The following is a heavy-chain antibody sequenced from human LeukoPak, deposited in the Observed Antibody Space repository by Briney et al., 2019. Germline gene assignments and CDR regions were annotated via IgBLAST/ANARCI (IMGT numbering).Heavy chain of an antibody. CDR3: ARDRRLQLWSPAGFDY. D-gene: IGHD5-18*01. J-gene: IGHJ4*02. CDR2: ISSSGVYI. V-gene: IGHV3-21*01. Sequence: SGGSLRLSCAASGLTFNMYTMNWLRQAPGKGLEWVSSISSSGVYIYYADSVKGRFTISRDNAKNSLYLQMNSLRADVTAVYYCARDRRLQLWSPAGFDYWGQGTLVTASS. CDR1: GLTFNMYT.